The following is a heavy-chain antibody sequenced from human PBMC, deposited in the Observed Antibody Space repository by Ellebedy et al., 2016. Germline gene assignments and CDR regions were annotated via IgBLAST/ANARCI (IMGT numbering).Heavy chain of an antibody. J-gene: IGHJ6*02. Sequence: ASVKVSCXASGYTFTGYYMHWVRQAPGQGLEWMGWINPNSGGTNYAQKFQGRVTMTRDTSISTAYMELSRLRSDDTAVYYCARDRSAGPPTYYYYGMDVWGQGTTVTVSS. CDR1: GYTFTGYY. CDR3: ARDRSAGPPTYYYYGMDV. V-gene: IGHV1-2*02. CDR2: INPNSGGT.